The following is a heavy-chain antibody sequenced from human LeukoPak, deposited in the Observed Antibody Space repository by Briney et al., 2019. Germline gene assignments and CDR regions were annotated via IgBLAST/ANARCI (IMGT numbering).Heavy chain of an antibody. D-gene: IGHD3-16*01. J-gene: IGHJ4*02. CDR1: GFTFSTYE. CDR2: ISSSGGTI. CDR3: AKDPPHVSWLFDY. V-gene: IGHV3-48*03. Sequence: GGSLRLSCVGSGFTFSTYEMTWVRQAPGKGLEWVSYISSSGGTIYYADSVKGRFTISRDNAKNSLYLQMNSLRVEDTAVYYCAKDPPHVSWLFDYWGQGTLVTVSS.